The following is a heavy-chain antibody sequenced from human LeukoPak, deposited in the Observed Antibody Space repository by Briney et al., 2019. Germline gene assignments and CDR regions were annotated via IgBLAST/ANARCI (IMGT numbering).Heavy chain of an antibody. Sequence: GASVRVSCKASGYTFTGYNMHWVRQAPGQGLEWMGWINPNNGDTIYAQKFRGRVTMTRDMSISTAYMELSSLRSDDTAVYYCARPLNDYTFDYWGQGTLVTVSS. CDR2: INPNNGDT. J-gene: IGHJ4*02. D-gene: IGHD4-11*01. V-gene: IGHV1-2*02. CDR3: ARPLNDYTFDY. CDR1: GYTFTGYN.